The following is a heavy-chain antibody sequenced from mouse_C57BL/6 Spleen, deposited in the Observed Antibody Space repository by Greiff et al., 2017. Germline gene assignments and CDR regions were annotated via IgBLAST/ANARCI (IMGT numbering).Heavy chain of an antibody. CDR2: IYPGSGST. CDR1: GYTFTSYW. D-gene: IGHD1-1*01. J-gene: IGHJ2*01. CDR3: ARRETTVVSDY. V-gene: IGHV1-55*01. Sequence: QVQLQQPGAELVKPGASVKMSCKASGYTFTSYWITWVKQRPGQGLEWIGDIYPGSGSTNYNEKFKSQATLTVDTSSSTAYMQRSSLTSEDSAVYYCARRETTVVSDYWGQGTTLTVSS.